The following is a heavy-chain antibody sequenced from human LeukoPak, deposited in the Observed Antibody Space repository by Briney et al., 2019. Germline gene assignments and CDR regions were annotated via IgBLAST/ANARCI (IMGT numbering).Heavy chain of an antibody. CDR2: IYSSDNT. J-gene: IGHJ4*02. V-gene: IGHV4-4*07. D-gene: IGHD2-15*01. CDR1: GNSIGAYY. CDR3: ARDFDRAGGDYFDY. Sequence: SETLSLTCTVSGNSIGAYYWTWIRRPAGRGLEWIGRIYSSDNTDYNPSLKGRVTMSVDRTKNQFSLKLTSVTAADTAVYYCARDFDRAGGDYFDYWGQGALVTVSS.